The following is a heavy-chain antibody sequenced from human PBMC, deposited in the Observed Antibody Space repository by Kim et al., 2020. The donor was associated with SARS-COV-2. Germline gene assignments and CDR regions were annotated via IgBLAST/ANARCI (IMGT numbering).Heavy chain of an antibody. V-gene: IGHV1-2*06. CDR3: ARDEAQSFELSDF. CDR1: GYTFTDYH. CDR2: INPNSGGT. D-gene: IGHD3-9*01. J-gene: IGHJ4*02. Sequence: ASVKVSCKASGYTFTDYHIHWVRQAPGQGLEWMGRINPNSGGTNYAQKFQDRVTMTRDMSISTAYMELSRLRSDDTAVYYCARDEAQSFELSDFWGQGTLVTVSS.